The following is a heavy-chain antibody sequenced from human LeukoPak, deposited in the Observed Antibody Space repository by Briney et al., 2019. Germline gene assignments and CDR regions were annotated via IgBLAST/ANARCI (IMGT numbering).Heavy chain of an antibody. V-gene: IGHV1-46*01. CDR2: INPSGGST. J-gene: IGHJ4*02. CDR1: GYTFTSYY. D-gene: IGHD2-2*02. CDR3: AREYIVVVPAAIRARSSFDY. Sequence: ASVKVSCKASGYTFTSYYMHWVRQAPGQGLEWMGIINPSGGSTSYAQKFQGRVTMTRDTSTSTVYMELSSLRSEDTAVYYCAREYIVVVPAAIRARSSFDYWGQGALVTVSS.